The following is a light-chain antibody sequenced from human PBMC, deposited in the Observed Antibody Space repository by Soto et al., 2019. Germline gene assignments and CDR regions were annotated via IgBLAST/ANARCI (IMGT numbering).Light chain of an antibody. J-gene: IGKJ1*01. CDR1: QGISNY. Sequence: DIQVTQSPSSLSESVRERVTITCRASQGISNYLAWYQQKPGKVPKLLIYAASTLQSGVPSRFSGSGSGTDFTLTISSLQPEDVATYYCQKYDSAPWTFGQGTKVEIK. V-gene: IGKV1-27*01. CDR2: AAS. CDR3: QKYDSAPWT.